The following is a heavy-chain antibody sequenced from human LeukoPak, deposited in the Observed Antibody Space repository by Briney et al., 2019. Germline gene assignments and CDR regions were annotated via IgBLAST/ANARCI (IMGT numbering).Heavy chain of an antibody. CDR1: GYTFKDNY. CDR3: ARVVGYDFWSGYYSSTYYYYYMDV. D-gene: IGHD3-3*01. CDR2: IIPIFGTA. J-gene: IGHJ6*03. V-gene: IGHV1-69*06. Sequence: ASVKVSCKASGYTFKDNYIHWVRQAPGQGPEWMGWIIPIFGTANYAQKFQGRVTITADKSTSTAYMELSSLRSEDTAVYYCARVVGYDFWSGYYSSTYYYYYMDVWGKGTTVTVSS.